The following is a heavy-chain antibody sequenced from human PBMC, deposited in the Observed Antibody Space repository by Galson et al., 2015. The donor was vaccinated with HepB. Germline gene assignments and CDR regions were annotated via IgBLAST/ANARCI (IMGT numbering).Heavy chain of an antibody. CDR1: GFTFSSYA. Sequence: SLRLSCAASGFTFSSYAMSWVRQAPGKGLEWVSAISGSGGSTYYADSVKGRFTISRDNSKNTLYLQMNSLRAEDTAVYYCAKDRGYSSSWYPYYFDYWGQGTLVTVSS. J-gene: IGHJ4*02. D-gene: IGHD6-13*01. CDR3: AKDRGYSSSWYPYYFDY. CDR2: ISGSGGST. V-gene: IGHV3-23*01.